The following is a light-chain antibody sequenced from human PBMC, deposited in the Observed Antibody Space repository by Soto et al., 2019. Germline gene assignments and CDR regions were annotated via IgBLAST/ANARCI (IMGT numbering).Light chain of an antibody. J-gene: IGLJ3*02. Sequence: QSVLTQPASVSGSPGQSFTISCTGTSSDVGAYHSVSWYQHHPGKAPKLIIFDVSNRPSGVSNRFSGSKSGNTASLTISGLQAEDEADYYCSSFTDTGTVMFGGGTKVTVL. V-gene: IGLV2-14*03. CDR1: SSDVGAYHS. CDR3: SSFTDTGTVM. CDR2: DVS.